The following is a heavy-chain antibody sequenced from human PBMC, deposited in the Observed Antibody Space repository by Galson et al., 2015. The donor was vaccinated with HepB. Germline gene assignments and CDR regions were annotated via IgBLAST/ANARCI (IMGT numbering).Heavy chain of an antibody. D-gene: IGHD2-2*01. J-gene: IGHJ6*03. CDR1: GFTFSSYG. CDR2: ISYDGSNK. V-gene: IGHV3-30*03. Sequence: SLRLPCAASGFTFSSYGMHWVRQAPGKGLEWVAVISYDGSNKYYADSVKGRFTISRDNAKNSLYLKMNSLRAEDTAVYYCSSDGCSSTSCYYYYYYMGVGVEETTVTVSS. CDR3: SSDGCSSTSCYYYYYYMGV.